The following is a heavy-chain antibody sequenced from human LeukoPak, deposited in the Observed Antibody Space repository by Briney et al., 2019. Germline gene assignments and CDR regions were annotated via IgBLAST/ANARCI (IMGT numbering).Heavy chain of an antibody. J-gene: IGHJ4*02. V-gene: IGHV4-59*12. Sequence: SETLSLTCTVPGGSIRNYYWIWIRQPPGKGLEWIGYIYYTGSTNHNPSLKSRVTISIDTSKNQFSLKLRSVTAADTAVYYCARNPGGENTQFDYWGQGTLVTVSS. CDR3: ARNPGGENTQFDY. CDR1: GGSIRNYY. CDR2: IYYTGST. D-gene: IGHD3-16*01.